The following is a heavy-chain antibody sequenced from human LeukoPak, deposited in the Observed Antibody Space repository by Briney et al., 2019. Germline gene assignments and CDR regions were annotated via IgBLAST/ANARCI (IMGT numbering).Heavy chain of an antibody. Sequence: GGSLRLSCAASGFTFSSYWMHWVRQAPGKGLVWVSRIKSDGSVTNYADSVKGRFTISRDNAKNTLYLQMNSLRAEDTAVYYCARDREQEPTYDYWGRGTLVTVSS. J-gene: IGHJ4*02. V-gene: IGHV3-74*01. CDR2: IKSDGSVT. D-gene: IGHD6-13*01. CDR3: ARDREQEPTYDY. CDR1: GFTFSSYW.